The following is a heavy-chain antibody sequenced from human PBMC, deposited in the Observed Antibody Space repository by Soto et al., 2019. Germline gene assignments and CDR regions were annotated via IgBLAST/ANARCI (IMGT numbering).Heavy chain of an antibody. V-gene: IGHV1-18*01. D-gene: IGHD5-12*01. J-gene: IGHJ6*02. CDR2: ISPDNGNT. Sequence: ASVKVSCKASGYTFTIYGINWVRQAPGQGLEWMGWISPDNGNTNYAQKLQGRDNMTTDTSTSTAYMELRSLRSDDTAVYYCRRALGYSGYAGIDVCGQGTTVTVSS. CDR1: GYTFTIYG. CDR3: RRALGYSGYAGIDV.